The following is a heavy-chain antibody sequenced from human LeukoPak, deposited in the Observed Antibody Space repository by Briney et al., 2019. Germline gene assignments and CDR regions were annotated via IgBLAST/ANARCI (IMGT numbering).Heavy chain of an antibody. CDR3: VRAGGLHTNFDY. Sequence: PGGSLRLSCAASGFTFRNYWMGWVRQAPGKGLEWVANTNSDGTAEYYAGSVRGRFTTSRDNANNFLYLQMHSLRGEDTAVYYCVRAGGLHTNFDYWGQGTLVTVSS. V-gene: IGHV3-7*01. D-gene: IGHD2-8*02. CDR2: TNSDGTAE. CDR1: GFTFRNYW. J-gene: IGHJ4*02.